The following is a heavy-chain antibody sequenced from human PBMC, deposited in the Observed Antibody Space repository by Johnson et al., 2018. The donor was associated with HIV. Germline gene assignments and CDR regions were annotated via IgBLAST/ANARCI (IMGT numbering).Heavy chain of an antibody. V-gene: IGHV3-30*02. CDR2: IRYDGSNT. J-gene: IGHJ3*02. Sequence: QVQLVESGGSVVRPGGSLRLSCAASGFSFNDYGMNWVRQVPGKGLEWVAFIRYDGSNTYDADSVKGRFTISRDNSKNTLYLQMNSLRAEDTAVYYCARGEEEQLGDAFDIWGQGTMVTVSS. D-gene: IGHD6-6*01. CDR1: GFSFNDYG. CDR3: ARGEEEQLGDAFDI.